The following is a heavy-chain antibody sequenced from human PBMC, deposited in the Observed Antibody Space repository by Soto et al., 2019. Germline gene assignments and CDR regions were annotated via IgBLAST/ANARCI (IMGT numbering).Heavy chain of an antibody. CDR1: GLTFSGSN. J-gene: IGHJ4*02. CDR3: TRWGGDPPTLDY. D-gene: IGHD4-17*01. CDR2: IKSKADSYAT. Sequence: EVQLVESGGGLVQPGGSLKLSCATSGLTFSGSNMHWVRQASGKGLEWVGRIKSKADSYATAYAASVKGRFIVSRDDSQNTAYLPMNSLKTEDTAVYYCTRWGGDPPTLDYWGQGTLVTVSS. V-gene: IGHV3-73*02.